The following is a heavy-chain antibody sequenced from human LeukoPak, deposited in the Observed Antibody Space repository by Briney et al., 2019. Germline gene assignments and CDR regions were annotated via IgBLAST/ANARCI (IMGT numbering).Heavy chain of an antibody. J-gene: IGHJ6*04. D-gene: IGHD2-2*01. CDR2: IYPSGST. CDR3: ARDRYCSGTSCLYGMDV. CDR1: GGSITTSNW. Sequence: PSGTLSLTCAVSGGSITTSNWWSWVSQPPGKGLEWIGEIYPSGSTNYDPSLKSRVTISVDKSKNQFSLKLTSVTAADTAVYYCARDRYCSGTSCLYGMDVWGKGTTVTVSS. V-gene: IGHV4-4*02.